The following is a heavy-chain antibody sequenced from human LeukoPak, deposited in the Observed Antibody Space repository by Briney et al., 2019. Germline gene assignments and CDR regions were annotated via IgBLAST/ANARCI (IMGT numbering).Heavy chain of an antibody. CDR2: ISTIDGII. Sequence: GGSLRLSCVASGFTFSDYFMTWIRQPPGKPLECVSYISTIDGIIYYADSVRDRFTIPRDNAKSSLFLQMNNLRAEDTAVYYCAKASWGMDVWGQGRSVIVS. V-gene: IGHV3-11*01. J-gene: IGHJ6*02. CDR1: GFTFSDYF. CDR3: AKASWGMDV.